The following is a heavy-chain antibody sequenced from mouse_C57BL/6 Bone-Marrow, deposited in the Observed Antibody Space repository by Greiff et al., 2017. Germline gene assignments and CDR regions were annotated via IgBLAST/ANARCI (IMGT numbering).Heavy chain of an antibody. CDR1: GFTFSSYA. D-gene: IGHD1-1*01. J-gene: IGHJ1*03. CDR3: ARGDPYYGRDYWYFDV. V-gene: IGHV5-4*03. Sequence: EVMLVESGGGLVKPGGSLKLSCAASGFTFSSYAMSWVRQTPEKRLEWVATISDGGSYTYYPDNVKGRFTISRDNAKNNLYLQMSHLKSEDTAMYYCARGDPYYGRDYWYFDVWGTETTVTVSS. CDR2: ISDGGSYT.